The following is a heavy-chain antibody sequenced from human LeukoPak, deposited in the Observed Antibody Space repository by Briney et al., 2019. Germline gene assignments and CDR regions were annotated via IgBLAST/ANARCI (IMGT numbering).Heavy chain of an antibody. J-gene: IGHJ4*02. V-gene: IGHV3-7*03. Sequence: WGSLRLSCAASGFTFSSYWMSWVRQAPGKGLEWVANIKQDGSEKYYVDSVKGRFTISRDNAKNSLYLQMNSLRAEDTALYYCAKDLTHYYDSSGLAYWGQGTLVTVSS. D-gene: IGHD3-22*01. CDR1: GFTFSSYW. CDR3: AKDLTHYYDSSGLAY. CDR2: IKQDGSEK.